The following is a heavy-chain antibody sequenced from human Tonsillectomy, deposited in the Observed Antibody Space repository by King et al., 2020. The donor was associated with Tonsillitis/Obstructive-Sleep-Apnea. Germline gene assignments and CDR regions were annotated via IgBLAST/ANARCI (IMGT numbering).Heavy chain of an antibody. Sequence: QLVQSGAGVKKPGASVKVSCKASGYTFTDYFIHWVRQAPGQGLEWMGWINPNRGGTNYAQKFQGRVTMTRDTSIRTIYMELSRLRSDDTAVYYRARVAGDGYDLPYYYYGMDVWGQGTTVTVSS. J-gene: IGHJ6*02. D-gene: IGHD5-24*01. CDR1: GYTFTDYF. CDR2: INPNRGGT. V-gene: IGHV1-2*02. CDR3: ARVAGDGYDLPYYYYGMDV.